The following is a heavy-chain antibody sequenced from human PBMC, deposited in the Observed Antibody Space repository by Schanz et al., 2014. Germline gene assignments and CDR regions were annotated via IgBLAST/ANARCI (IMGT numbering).Heavy chain of an antibody. CDR2: ISAYSGNS. CDR3: ARDNLVSSSWYNYYGMDV. Sequence: QVQLVQSGAEVKKPGDSVKVSCKASGYTFANYGISWVRQAPGQGLEWMGWISAYSGNSKYAQKLQGRVTMTTDTSTSTAYMELRNLRSDDTAVYYCARDNLVSSSWYNYYGMDVWGQGTTVTVSS. D-gene: IGHD6-13*01. V-gene: IGHV1-18*04. CDR1: GYTFANYG. J-gene: IGHJ6*02.